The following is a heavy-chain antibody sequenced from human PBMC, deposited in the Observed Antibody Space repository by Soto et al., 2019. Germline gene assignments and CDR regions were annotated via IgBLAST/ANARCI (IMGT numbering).Heavy chain of an antibody. J-gene: IGHJ4*02. D-gene: IGHD1-1*01. CDR3: ARGTRVSSTGTGAH. CDR1: GFTFSAYW. V-gene: IGHV3-74*01. Sequence: GESLKISCAVSGFTFSAYWMHWVRQVPGKGLTWVSRISDDGSTATYADSVKGRFVISRDNAKNSLYLEMNTLRVDDPGLYYCARGTRVSSTGTGAHWGRGTLVTVSS. CDR2: ISDDGSTA.